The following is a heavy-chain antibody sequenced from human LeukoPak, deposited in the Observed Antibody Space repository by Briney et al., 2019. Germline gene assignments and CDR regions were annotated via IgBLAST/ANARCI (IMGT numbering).Heavy chain of an antibody. CDR2: ISYDGSNK. CDR3: ARRALITMVHGAFDI. D-gene: IGHD3-10*01. V-gene: IGHV3-30*03. Sequence: GGSLRLSCAASGFTFSSYGMHWVRQAPGKGLEWVAVISYDGSNKYYADSVKGRFTISRDNSKNTLYLQMSSLRAEDTAVYYCARRALITMVHGAFDIWGQGTMVTVSS. J-gene: IGHJ3*02. CDR1: GFTFSSYG.